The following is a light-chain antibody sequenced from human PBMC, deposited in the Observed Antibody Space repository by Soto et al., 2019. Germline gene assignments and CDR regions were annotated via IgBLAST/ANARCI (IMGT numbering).Light chain of an antibody. CDR3: SSYGGSNTVV. Sequence: QSVLTQPPSASGSPGQSVTISCTGSSSDVGGYNYVSWYQQHPGKAPKLMIYEVSKRPSGVPDRLSGSKSGNTASLTVSGLQAEDEADYYGSSYGGSNTVVFVGGTKLTVL. V-gene: IGLV2-8*01. CDR2: EVS. CDR1: SSDVGGYNY. J-gene: IGLJ2*01.